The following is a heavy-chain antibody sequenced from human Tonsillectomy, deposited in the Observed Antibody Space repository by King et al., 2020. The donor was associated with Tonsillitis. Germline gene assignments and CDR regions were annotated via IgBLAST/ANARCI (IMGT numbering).Heavy chain of an antibody. V-gene: IGHV1-2*02. Sequence: VQLVESGAEVKKPGASVKVSCKASGYTFIGYYIHWVRQAPGQGLEWMGWINPNSGGTNYAQKFQGRVTMTRDTSISTAYMELGRLRSDDTAVYYCARESWASQGRSFLYWGQGTLVTVSS. CDR2: INPNSGGT. D-gene: IGHD6-13*01. CDR3: ARESWASQGRSFLY. J-gene: IGHJ4*02. CDR1: GYTFIGYY.